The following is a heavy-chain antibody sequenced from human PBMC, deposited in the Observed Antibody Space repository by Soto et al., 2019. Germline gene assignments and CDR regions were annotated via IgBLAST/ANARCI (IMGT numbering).Heavy chain of an antibody. CDR1: GYTFTNYW. Sequence: GESLKISCKGSGYTFTNYWIGWVRQMPGKGLEWMGVIYPGDSDTRYSPSFHGQVTISADKSITTAYLQWSSLKASDTAMYYCAKQAKASMFDAFDIWGQGTMVTVSS. D-gene: IGHD3-10*02. V-gene: IGHV5-51*01. CDR2: IYPGDSDT. J-gene: IGHJ3*02. CDR3: AKQAKASMFDAFDI.